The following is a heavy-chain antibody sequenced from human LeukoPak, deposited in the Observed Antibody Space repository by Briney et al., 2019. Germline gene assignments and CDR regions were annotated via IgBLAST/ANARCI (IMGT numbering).Heavy chain of an antibody. CDR2: ISSSSSTI. V-gene: IGHV3-11*04. CDR3: ASAYYYGSGTLSAFDI. Sequence: GGSLRLSCAASGFTFSDYYMSWIRQAPGKGLEWVPYISSSSSTIYYADSVKGRFTISRDNAKNSLYLQMNSLRAEDTAVYYCASAYYYGSGTLSAFDIWGQGTMVTVSS. CDR1: GFTFSDYY. J-gene: IGHJ3*02. D-gene: IGHD3-10*01.